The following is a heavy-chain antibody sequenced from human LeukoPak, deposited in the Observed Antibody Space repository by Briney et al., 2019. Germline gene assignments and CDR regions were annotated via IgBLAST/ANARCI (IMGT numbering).Heavy chain of an antibody. CDR1: GGSFSSYY. D-gene: IGHD5-24*01. V-gene: IGHV4-59*08. J-gene: IGHJ3*02. Sequence: PSETLSLTCAVYGGSFSSYYWSWIRQAPGKGLEWIGYIYYSGTTSYNPSLKSRVTILVDTSKNQFSLKLSSVTAADTAVYYCARHERDASLDHALDIWGQGTVVTVSS. CDR3: ARHERDASLDHALDI. CDR2: IYYSGTT.